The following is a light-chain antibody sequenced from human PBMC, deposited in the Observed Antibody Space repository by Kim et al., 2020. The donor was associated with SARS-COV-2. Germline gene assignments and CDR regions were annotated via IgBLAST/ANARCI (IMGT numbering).Light chain of an antibody. J-gene: IGKJ1*01. Sequence: EIVLTQSPATLSLSPGERATLSCRASQSVGTDLAWYQQKPGQAPRLLIYDAADRATGIPARFSGGGSETDFTLTITSLEPEDFAVYYCQQRINWPATFGQGTKVDIK. CDR2: DAA. CDR3: QQRINWPAT. CDR1: QSVGTD. V-gene: IGKV3-11*01.